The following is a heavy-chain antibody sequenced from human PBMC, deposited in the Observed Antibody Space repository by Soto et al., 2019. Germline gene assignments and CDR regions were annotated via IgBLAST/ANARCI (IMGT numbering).Heavy chain of an antibody. J-gene: IGHJ6*03. Sequence: GESLKISCKGSGYSFTSYWIGWVRQMPVKGLEWMGIIYPGDSDTRYSPSFQGQVTISADKSISTAYLQWSSLKASDTAMYYCARLLGYCSSTSCHPYYYYYYMDVWGKGTTVTVSS. CDR3: ARLLGYCSSTSCHPYYYYYYMDV. CDR1: GYSFTSYW. V-gene: IGHV5-51*01. CDR2: IYPGDSDT. D-gene: IGHD2-2*01.